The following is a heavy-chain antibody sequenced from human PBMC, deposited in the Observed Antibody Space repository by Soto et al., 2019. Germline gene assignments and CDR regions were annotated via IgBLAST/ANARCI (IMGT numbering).Heavy chain of an antibody. V-gene: IGHV4-59*08. Sequence: SETLSLTCTVSGGSLSSHYWSWIRQPPGKGLEWIGYIYYSGSTNYNPSLKSRVTISVDTSKNQFSLKLNSMTAADTAVYYCARHNYGSGSTYFDYWGQGTLVTVSS. CDR1: GGSLSSHY. J-gene: IGHJ4*02. CDR2: IYYSGST. D-gene: IGHD3-10*01. CDR3: ARHNYGSGSTYFDY.